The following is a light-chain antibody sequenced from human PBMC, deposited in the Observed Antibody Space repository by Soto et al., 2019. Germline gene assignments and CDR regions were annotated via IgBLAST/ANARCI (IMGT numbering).Light chain of an antibody. V-gene: IGKV3-20*01. J-gene: IGKJ5*01. CDR1: ERIYSAY. CDR2: GTS. Sequence: EVVLTQYPGPLSLSRGERSTLSCRASERIYSAYLGWYQQKPGQAPRLLIYGTSSRATGIPDRFSGSGSGTDFTLTISRLEPEDFAVYYCQQYGNSPITFGQGARLEIK. CDR3: QQYGNSPIT.